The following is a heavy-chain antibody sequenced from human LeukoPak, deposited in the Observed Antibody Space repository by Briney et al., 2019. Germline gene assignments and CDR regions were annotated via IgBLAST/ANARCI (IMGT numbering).Heavy chain of an antibody. CDR2: ISWNSGSI. D-gene: IGHD5-18*01. CDR1: GFTFDDYA. V-gene: IGHV3-9*01. Sequence: GGSLRLSCAASGFTFDDYAMHWVRQAPGEGLEWVSGISWNSGSIGYADSVKGRFTISRDNAKNSLYLQMNSLRAEDTALYYCAKGSGYSYGYTFQHWGQGTLVTVSS. J-gene: IGHJ1*01. CDR3: AKGSGYSYGYTFQH.